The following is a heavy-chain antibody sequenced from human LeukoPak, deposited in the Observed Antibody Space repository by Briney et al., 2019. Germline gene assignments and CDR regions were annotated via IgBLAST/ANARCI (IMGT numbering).Heavy chain of an antibody. CDR1: GFTFSTYA. CDR2: ISGGGGRT. CDR3: AKDWGWELRRSYFDY. Sequence: GGSLRLACAASGFTFSTYAMNWVRQAPGEGLEWVSAISGGGGRTYYADSVTGRFTISRDNSKNTLFLQMNSLRDDDTAVYYCAKDWGWELRRSYFDYWGRGTLVTVSS. D-gene: IGHD1-26*01. V-gene: IGHV3-23*01. J-gene: IGHJ4*02.